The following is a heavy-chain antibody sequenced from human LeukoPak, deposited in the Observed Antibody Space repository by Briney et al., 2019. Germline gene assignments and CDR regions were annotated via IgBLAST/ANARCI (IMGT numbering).Heavy chain of an antibody. J-gene: IGHJ4*02. CDR3: ATDRGWRTSGYYLYYFEY. D-gene: IGHD3-3*01. Sequence: GGSLRLSCAASGFIFTNYFMSWVRQAPGKGLEWVASIKHDGSEKYYVDSVRGRFTIPRDNTMNSLYLQMSSLRAEDTAVYYCATDRGWRTSGYYLYYFEYWGQGTLVTFSS. CDR1: GFIFTNYF. V-gene: IGHV3-7*01. CDR2: IKHDGSEK.